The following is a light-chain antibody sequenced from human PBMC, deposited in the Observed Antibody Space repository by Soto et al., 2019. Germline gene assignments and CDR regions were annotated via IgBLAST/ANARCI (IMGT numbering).Light chain of an antibody. CDR1: QSVSSY. CDR2: DAS. V-gene: IGKV3-11*01. J-gene: IGKJ5*01. Sequence: EIVLTQSPATLSLSPGERATLSCRASQSVSSYLAWYQQKPGKAPRLLIYDASNRATGIPARFSGSGSGTDFSLPISSLEPEDFAVYYCQQRSNWPRSTFGQGTRLEIK. CDR3: QQRSNWPRST.